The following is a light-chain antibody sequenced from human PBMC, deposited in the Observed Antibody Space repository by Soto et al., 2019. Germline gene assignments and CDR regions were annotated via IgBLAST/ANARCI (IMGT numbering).Light chain of an antibody. Sequence: DIQMTQSPSSLSASVGDRVTITCRASQGIDNYLAWFQQKPGKAPRSLIYAASSSQTGVPSKFSGSGSGTDFILTISSLQPEDSVTYYCQQYNSYPLTFGGGTKVEIK. CDR2: AAS. CDR1: QGIDNY. J-gene: IGKJ4*01. CDR3: QQYNSYPLT. V-gene: IGKV1-16*02.